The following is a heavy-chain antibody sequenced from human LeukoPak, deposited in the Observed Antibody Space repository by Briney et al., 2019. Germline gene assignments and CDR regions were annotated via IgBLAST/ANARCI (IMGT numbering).Heavy chain of an antibody. Sequence: SETLSLTCTVSGGSINNYYWSWIRQPPGKGLEWIGYIYYSGSTNYNPSLKSRVTISVDTSKNQFSLKLSSVTAADTAVFYCARQSGYQTIFDYWGQGTLVTVSS. V-gene: IGHV4-59*08. CDR1: GGSINNYY. D-gene: IGHD3-3*01. CDR2: IYYSGST. J-gene: IGHJ4*02. CDR3: ARQSGYQTIFDY.